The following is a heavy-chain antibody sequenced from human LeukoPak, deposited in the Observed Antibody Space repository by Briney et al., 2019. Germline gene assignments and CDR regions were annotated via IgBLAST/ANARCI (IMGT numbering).Heavy chain of an antibody. V-gene: IGHV5-51*01. D-gene: IGHD2-2*01. J-gene: IGHJ4*02. Sequence: GESLKISCKGSGFSFNTYWIGWVRQMPGKGLEWMGIIYAGDSDTRYSPSFQGQVTISVDKSISTAYLQWSSLKASDTAMYYCARRQGCSNTGCPPDYWGQGTLVTVSS. CDR1: GFSFNTYW. CDR3: ARRQGCSNTGCPPDY. CDR2: IYAGDSDT.